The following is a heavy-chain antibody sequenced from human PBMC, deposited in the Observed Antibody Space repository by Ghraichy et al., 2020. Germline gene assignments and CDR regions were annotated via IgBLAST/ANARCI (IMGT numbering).Heavy chain of an antibody. V-gene: IGHV4-34*01. CDR3: ARGRLEWSICYYYGMDV. Sequence: SETLSLTCAVYGGSFSGYYWSWIRQPPGKGLEWIGEINHSGSTNYNPSLKSRVTISVDTSKNQFSLKLSSVTAADTAVYYCARGRLEWSICYYYGMDVWGQGTTVTVSS. CDR2: INHSGST. J-gene: IGHJ6*02. CDR1: GGSFSGYY. D-gene: IGHD3-3*01.